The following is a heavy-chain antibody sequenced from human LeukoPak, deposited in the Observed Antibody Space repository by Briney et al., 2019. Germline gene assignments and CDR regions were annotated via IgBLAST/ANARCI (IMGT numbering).Heavy chain of an antibody. V-gene: IGHV4-59*01. Sequence: SETLSLTCTVSGGSISSYSWSWIRQPPGKGLEWIGYIYYSGSTNYNPSLKSRVTISVDTSKNQFSLKLSSVTAADTAVYYCAATMAVGGAFDIWGQGTMVTVSS. D-gene: IGHD4/OR15-4a*01. CDR3: AATMAVGGAFDI. J-gene: IGHJ3*02. CDR1: GGSISSYS. CDR2: IYYSGST.